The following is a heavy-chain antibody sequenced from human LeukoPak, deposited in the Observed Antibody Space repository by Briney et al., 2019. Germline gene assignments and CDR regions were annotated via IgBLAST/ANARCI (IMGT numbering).Heavy chain of an antibody. V-gene: IGHV3-48*01. CDR1: GFTFSSYS. J-gene: IGHJ4*02. CDR2: ISSSSSTI. D-gene: IGHD4-11*01. CDR3: ARDRPSKTNSFDY. Sequence: PGGSLRLSCAASGFTFSSYSMNWVRQAPGKGLGWVSYISSSSSTIYYADSVKGRFTISRDNAKNSLYLQMNSLRAEDTAVYYCARDRPSKTNSFDYWGQGTLVTVSS.